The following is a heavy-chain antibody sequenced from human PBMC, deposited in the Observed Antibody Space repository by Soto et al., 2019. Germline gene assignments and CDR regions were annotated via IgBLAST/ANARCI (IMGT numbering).Heavy chain of an antibody. J-gene: IGHJ6*02. CDR2: INPSGGST. V-gene: IGHV1-46*01. D-gene: IGHD2-2*01. CDR1: GYTFTSYY. Sequence: ASVKVSCKASGYTFTSYYMHWVRQAPGQGLEWMGLINPSGGSTSYAQKFQGRVTMTRDTSTSTVYMELSSLRSEDTAVYYCARDCSSTSCYGAGSDYYYGMDVWGQGTTVTVSS. CDR3: ARDCSSTSCYGAGSDYYYGMDV.